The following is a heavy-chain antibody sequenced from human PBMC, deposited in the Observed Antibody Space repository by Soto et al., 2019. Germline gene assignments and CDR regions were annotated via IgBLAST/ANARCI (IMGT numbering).Heavy chain of an antibody. J-gene: IGHJ4*02. CDR1: GYTFTSYG. D-gene: IGHD5-12*01. Sequence: ASVKVSCKAYGYTFTSYGISWVRQAPGQGLEWMGWISADNGNTNYAQNLQDRVTMTTDTSTTTAYMELKSLRSDDTAFYYCARDRLSGYSGYDWDYWGQGTLVTVSS. CDR2: ISADNGNT. V-gene: IGHV1-18*01. CDR3: ARDRLSGYSGYDWDY.